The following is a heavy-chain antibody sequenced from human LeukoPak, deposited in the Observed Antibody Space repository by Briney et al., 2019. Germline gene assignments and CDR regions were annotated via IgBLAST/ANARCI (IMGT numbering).Heavy chain of an antibody. J-gene: IGHJ5*02. CDR1: GYSFTSYW. CDR2: IYPGDSDT. V-gene: IGHV5-51*01. Sequence: GESLKISCKGSGYSFTSYWIGWVRQMPGKGLEWMGIIYPGDSDTRYSPSFQGQVTISADKSISTAYLQWSSLKASDTAMYYCARKPYCSSTSRYGVYWFDPWGQGTLVTVSS. CDR3: ARKPYCSSTSRYGVYWFDP. D-gene: IGHD2-2*01.